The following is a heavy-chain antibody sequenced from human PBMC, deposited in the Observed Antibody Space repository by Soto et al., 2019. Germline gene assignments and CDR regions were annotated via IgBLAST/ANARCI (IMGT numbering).Heavy chain of an antibody. J-gene: IGHJ4*02. V-gene: IGHV3-33*01. D-gene: IGHD2-2*01. CDR1: GFTFSSYG. CDR3: AREPLGYCSSTSCYASPDY. CDR2: IWYDGSNK. Sequence: GGSLRLSCAASGFTFSSYGMHWVRQAPGKGLEWVAVIWYDGSNKYYADSVKGRFTISRDNSKNTLYLQMNSLRAEDTAVYYCAREPLGYCSSTSCYASPDYWGQGTLVTVSS.